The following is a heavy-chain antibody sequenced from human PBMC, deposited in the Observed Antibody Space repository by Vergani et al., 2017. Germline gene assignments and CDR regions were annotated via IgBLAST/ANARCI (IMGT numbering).Heavy chain of an antibody. J-gene: IGHJ4*02. CDR1: GGSFSGYY. V-gene: IGHV4-34*01. CDR2: INHSGST. D-gene: IGHD2-15*01. Sequence: QLQLQESGPGLVKPSETLSLTCAVYGGSFSGYYWSWIRQPPGKGLEWIGEINHSGSTNYNPSLKSRVTISVDTSKNQFSLKLSSVTAADTAVYYCARGLGYCSGGSCYFHGAYYFDYWGQGTLVTVSS. CDR3: ARGLGYCSGGSCYFHGAYYFDY.